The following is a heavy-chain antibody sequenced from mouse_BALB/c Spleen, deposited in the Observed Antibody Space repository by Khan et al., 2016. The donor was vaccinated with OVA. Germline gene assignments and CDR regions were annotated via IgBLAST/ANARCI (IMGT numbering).Heavy chain of an antibody. CDR2: LWAGGST. D-gene: IGHD1-1*01. CDR1: GFSLTNYG. Sequence: QVQLKESGPGLVAPSQSLSITCTVSGFSLTNYGVHWVRQPPREGLEWLGVLWAGGSTNYNSALMSRLSISKDNSKSQVFLKMNSLQTNDTAMCYCAMPYYGSTWFAYWGQGTLVTVSA. J-gene: IGHJ3*01. V-gene: IGHV2-9*02. CDR3: AMPYYGSTWFAY.